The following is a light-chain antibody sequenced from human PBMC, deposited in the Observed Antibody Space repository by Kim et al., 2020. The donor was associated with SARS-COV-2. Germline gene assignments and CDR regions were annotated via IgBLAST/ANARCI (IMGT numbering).Light chain of an antibody. V-gene: IGKV3-11*01. CDR3: QERIKWPLT. CDR2: DVS. CDR1: QTVEQY. J-gene: IGKJ4*01. Sequence: LSPGGRPTLSGEASQTVEQYLALYQQKRGQAPRLVIYDVSNRATGIPTGFRGSGSGTDFTLTISSLDPGDCAVYYCQERIKWPLTFGGETDREI.